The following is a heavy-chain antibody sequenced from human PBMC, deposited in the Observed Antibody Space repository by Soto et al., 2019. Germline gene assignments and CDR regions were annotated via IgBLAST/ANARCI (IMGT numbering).Heavy chain of an antibody. V-gene: IGHV4-34*01. CDR3: ARARGYSGYDYYYYYGMDV. CDR2: INHSGST. J-gene: IGHJ6*02. D-gene: IGHD5-12*01. CDR1: GGCFSGYY. Sequence: SETLSLTCAVYGGCFSGYYWSWIRQPPGKGLEWIGEINHSGSTNYNPSLKSRVTISVDTSKNQFSLKLSSVTAADTAVYYCARARGYSGYDYYYYYGMDVWGQGTTVTVSS.